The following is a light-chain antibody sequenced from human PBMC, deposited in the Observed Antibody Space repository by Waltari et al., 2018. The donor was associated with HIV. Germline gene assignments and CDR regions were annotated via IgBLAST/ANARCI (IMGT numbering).Light chain of an antibody. Sequence: SYELTQPPSVSVSPGHTTRITCSGDELPRKYAFCYQQKSGQAPVLVIYEDNRRPSGIPERFSGSSSGTMATLTISGAQVEDEGDYYCYATDDSGNPLAVFGGGTQLTVL. CDR1: ELPRKY. J-gene: IGLJ7*01. CDR2: EDN. V-gene: IGLV3-10*01. CDR3: YATDDSGNPLAV.